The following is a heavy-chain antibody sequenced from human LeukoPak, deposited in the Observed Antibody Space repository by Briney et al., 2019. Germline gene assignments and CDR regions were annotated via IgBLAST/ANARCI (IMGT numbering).Heavy chain of an antibody. Sequence: SETLSLTCTVSGGSISSSRYYWGWIRQPPGKGLEWIGYIYYSGSTNYNPSLKNRVTLSIDTSKNQFSLKLSSVTAADTAVYYCARGNNLLDPWGQGTLVTVSS. D-gene: IGHD1/OR15-1a*01. V-gene: IGHV4-61*05. CDR1: GGSISSSRYY. CDR3: ARGNNLLDP. J-gene: IGHJ5*02. CDR2: IYYSGST.